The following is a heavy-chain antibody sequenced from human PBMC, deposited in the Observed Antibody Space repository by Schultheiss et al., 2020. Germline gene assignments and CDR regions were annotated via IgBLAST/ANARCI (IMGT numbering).Heavy chain of an antibody. CDR3: ARYLQQWLGTGTYYFDY. D-gene: IGHD6-19*01. V-gene: IGHV4-59*01. CDR1: GGSISSYY. CDR2: IYYSGST. J-gene: IGHJ4*02. Sequence: SETLSLTCTVSGGSISSYYWSWIRQPPGKGLEWIGSIYYSGSTNYNPSLKSRVTISVDTSKNQFSLKLSSVTAADTAVYYCARYLQQWLGTGTYYFDYWGQGTLVTVSS.